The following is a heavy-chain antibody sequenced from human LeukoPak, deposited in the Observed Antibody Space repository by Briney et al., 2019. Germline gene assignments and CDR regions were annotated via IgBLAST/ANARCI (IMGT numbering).Heavy chain of an antibody. CDR3: AKSTLSAYYYFDY. J-gene: IGHJ4*02. Sequence: SETLSLTCAVYGGSFSGFCWTWIRQPPGKGLEWIGEINHSGNTNYNPSLKSRVTISVDTNKNQFSLKVTSVTAEDTAVYYCAKSTLSAYYYFDYWGQGTLVTVSS. V-gene: IGHV4-34*01. D-gene: IGHD3-22*01. CDR1: GGSFSGFC. CDR2: INHSGNT.